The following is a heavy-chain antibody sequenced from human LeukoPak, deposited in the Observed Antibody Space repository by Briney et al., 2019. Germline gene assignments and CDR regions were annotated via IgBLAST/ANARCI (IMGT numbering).Heavy chain of an antibody. Sequence: GSLRLSCAASGFTFSTYSMNWVRQAPGKGLEWVSYISSSGDTIYYADSVKGRFTISRDNAKNSLYLQMNSLRAEDTAVYYCARVGRYYDSSGYYFDYWGQGTLVTVSS. CDR1: GFTFSTYS. CDR3: ARVGRYYDSSGYYFDY. CDR2: ISSSGDTI. D-gene: IGHD3-22*01. V-gene: IGHV3-48*04. J-gene: IGHJ4*02.